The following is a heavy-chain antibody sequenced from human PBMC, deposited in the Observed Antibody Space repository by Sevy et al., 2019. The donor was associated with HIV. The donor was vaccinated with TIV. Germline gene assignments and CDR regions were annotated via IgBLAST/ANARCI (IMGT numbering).Heavy chain of an antibody. J-gene: IGHJ6*02. CDR2: TYYRCKWYN. CDR3: ARDRGGSGWYPYYYYGMDV. D-gene: IGHD6-19*01. V-gene: IGHV6-1*01. CDR1: GDSVSSNSAA. Sequence: SQTLSLTCAISGDSVSSNSAAWNWIRQSPSRGLEWLGRTYYRCKWYNDYSVSVKSRITINPDTSKNRFSLQLNSVTPEDTAVYYCARDRGGSGWYPYYYYGMDVWGQGTTVTVSS.